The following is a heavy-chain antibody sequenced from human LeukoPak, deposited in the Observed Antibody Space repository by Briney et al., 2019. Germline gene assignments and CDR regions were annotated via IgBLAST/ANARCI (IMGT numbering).Heavy chain of an antibody. V-gene: IGHV3-11*01. CDR1: GSPLSDYY. CDR3: ATDKPGIAAATFDH. Sequence: GGSLRLSCVASGSPLSDYYMTWIRQAPGKGLERISYISSSGHTIYYADSVKGRFTISRDNAKNSLYLQMNSLRVEDTAMYFCATDKPGIAAATFDHWGQGTLVTVSS. CDR2: ISSSGHTI. D-gene: IGHD6-13*01. J-gene: IGHJ4*02.